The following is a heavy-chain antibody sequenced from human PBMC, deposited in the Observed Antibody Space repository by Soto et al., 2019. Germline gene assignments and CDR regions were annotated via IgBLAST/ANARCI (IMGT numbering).Heavy chain of an antibody. Sequence: PSQTLSLTCVISGDSVSNSGATWNWIRQSPSRGLEWLGRTYYRSTWDNDYATSVKSRITINPDTSRNQFSLQLNTVTPEDTAVYYCARGAARPSGAFDYWGQGTLVTVS. D-gene: IGHD6-6*01. J-gene: IGHJ4*02. V-gene: IGHV6-1*01. CDR3: ARGAARPSGAFDY. CDR2: TYYRSTWDN. CDR1: GDSVSNSGAT.